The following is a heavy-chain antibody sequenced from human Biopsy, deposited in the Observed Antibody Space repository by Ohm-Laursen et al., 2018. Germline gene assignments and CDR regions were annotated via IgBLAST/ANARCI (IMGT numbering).Heavy chain of an antibody. CDR2: IYHAGAS. J-gene: IGHJ1*01. CDR3: ASHPVLSEYFHH. V-gene: IGHV4-59*01. CDR1: GASIDSYY. Sequence: TLSLTCTVSGASIDSYYWSWIRQPPGKGLEWIGYIYHAGASRYNSSLNSRVTISIDASENQFSLKLYSVTAADTAVYYRASHPVLSEYFHHWGQGTLVTVSS.